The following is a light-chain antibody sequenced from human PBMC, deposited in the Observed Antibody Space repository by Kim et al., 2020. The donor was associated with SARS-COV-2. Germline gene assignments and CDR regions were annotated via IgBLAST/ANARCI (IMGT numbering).Light chain of an antibody. CDR2: EDS. CDR1: ALPEKY. J-gene: IGLJ2*01. V-gene: IGLV3-10*01. CDR3: YSADSSGNHRV. Sequence: SYELTQPPSVSVSPGQTARITCSGDALPEKYAYWYQQKSGQAPVLVIYEDSKRPSGIPERFSGSSSGTMATLTISGAQVEDEADYYCYSADSSGNHRVFGGGNQLTVL.